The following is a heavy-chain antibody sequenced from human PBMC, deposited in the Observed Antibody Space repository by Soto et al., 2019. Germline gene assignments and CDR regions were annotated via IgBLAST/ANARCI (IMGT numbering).Heavy chain of an antibody. CDR3: ARSNSYYDYIWGGQGREKDY. J-gene: IGHJ4*02. CDR2: MHYTGFS. V-gene: IGHV4-59*02. D-gene: IGHD3-16*01. CDR1: GDSVTSHY. Sequence: SETLSLTCSFSGDSVTSHYLTWIRQPPEKGLEWIGYMHYTGFSHYNPSLKSRLTISVDRSKNQFTLQLTSVTVEDTAVYYCARSNSYYDYIWGGQGREKDYWGQGTLVTVSS.